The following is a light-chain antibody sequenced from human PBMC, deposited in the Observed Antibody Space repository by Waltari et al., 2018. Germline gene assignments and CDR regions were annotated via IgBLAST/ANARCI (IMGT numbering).Light chain of an antibody. J-gene: IGKJ1*01. CDR2: DTT. Sequence: EIVLTQSPGTLSLSPGERATLSCRASQSVSSSLGWYQQKPGQAPRLLIYDTTNRATGIPARFSGSGSGTDFTLTISGLEPEDFAVYYCQQRSNWPRTFGQGTRVEVK. CDR3: QQRSNWPRT. V-gene: IGKV3-11*01. CDR1: QSVSSS.